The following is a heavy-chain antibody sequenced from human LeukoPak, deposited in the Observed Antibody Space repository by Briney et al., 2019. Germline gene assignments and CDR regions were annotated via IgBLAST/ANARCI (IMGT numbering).Heavy chain of an antibody. V-gene: IGHV3-21*01. J-gene: IGHJ4*02. Sequence: GGSLRLSCAASGFTFSSYSMNWVRQAPGKGLEWVSSISSSSSYIYYADSVRGRFTISRDNAKNTLYLQMNSLRAEDTAVYYCARAWFGESPTDYWGQGTLVTVSS. CDR1: GFTFSSYS. CDR2: ISSSSSYI. CDR3: ARAWFGESPTDY. D-gene: IGHD3-10*01.